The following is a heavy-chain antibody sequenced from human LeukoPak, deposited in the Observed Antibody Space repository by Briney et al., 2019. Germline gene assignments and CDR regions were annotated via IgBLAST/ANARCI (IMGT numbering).Heavy chain of an antibody. CDR1: GFTFNNYA. CDR3: AKIRRGVERAY. V-gene: IGHV3-23*01. CDR2: ICDSGATT. J-gene: IGHJ4*02. Sequence: GGSLRLSCTVYGFTFNNYAMSWVRQAPGKGLEWVSAICDSGATTYYADSVKGRFTISRDNSKNTLYLQMNSLRAEDTAVFYCAKIRRGVERAYWGQGTLVTVSS. D-gene: IGHD3-10*01.